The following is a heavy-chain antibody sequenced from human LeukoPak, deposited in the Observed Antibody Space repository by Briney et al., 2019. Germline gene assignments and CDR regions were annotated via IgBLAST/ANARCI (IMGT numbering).Heavy chain of an antibody. J-gene: IGHJ5*02. CDR3: ARRALERARSGSYCNNWFDP. Sequence: SETLSLTCSVSGGSITSHYWSWIRQPPGKGLEWIGYIYYSGSTNYNPSLKSRVTISVDTSKNQFSLKLSSVTAADTAVYYCARRALERARSGSYCNNWFDPWGQGTLVTVSS. V-gene: IGHV4-59*11. CDR1: GGSITSHY. CDR2: IYYSGST. D-gene: IGHD3-10*01.